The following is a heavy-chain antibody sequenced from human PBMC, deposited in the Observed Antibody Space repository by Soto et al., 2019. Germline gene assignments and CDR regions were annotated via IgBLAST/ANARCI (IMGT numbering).Heavy chain of an antibody. CDR3: ARSGSYYPARNWFGP. J-gene: IGHJ5*02. CDR1: GYTFTSYG. V-gene: IGHV1-18*01. CDR2: ISGFNDDT. D-gene: IGHD3-10*01. Sequence: QVQLVQSGAEMTNPGASVKVSCKASGYTFTSYGISWVRQAPGQGLEWMGWISGFNDDTNHAQKLQGRVTMTKDTSTSTAYMELRSLKSDDTAVYYCARSGSYYPARNWFGPWGQGTLVTVSS.